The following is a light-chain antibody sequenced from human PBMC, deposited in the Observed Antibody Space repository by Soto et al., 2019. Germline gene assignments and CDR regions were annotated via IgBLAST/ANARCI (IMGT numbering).Light chain of an antibody. CDR1: QSISSY. CDR3: QQSYNTPPLLT. V-gene: IGKV1-39*01. CDR2: AAS. J-gene: IGKJ4*01. Sequence: DIQMTQSPSSLSASVGDRVTITCRASQSISSYLNWYQQKPGKAPKLLIYAASSLQSGVPSRFSGSGSGTDFTLTISSLQPEDFATYYCQQSYNTPPLLTFGGGTKVEIK.